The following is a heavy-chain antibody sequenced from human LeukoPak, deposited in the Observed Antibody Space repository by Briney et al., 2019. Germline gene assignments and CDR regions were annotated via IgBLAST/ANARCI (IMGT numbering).Heavy chain of an antibody. V-gene: IGHV3-30*04. CDR1: GGTLSHYA. CDR3: ATDYGDYEPIDY. Sequence: PGGSLRLSCTASGGTLSHYAMHWVRQAPGRGLEWVAVISFDGTNKYYADSVEGRFSVSRDNSKNTLYLQMNSLRPDDTAMYYCATDYGDYEPIDYWGQGTLVTVSS. CDR2: ISFDGTNK. J-gene: IGHJ4*02. D-gene: IGHD4-17*01.